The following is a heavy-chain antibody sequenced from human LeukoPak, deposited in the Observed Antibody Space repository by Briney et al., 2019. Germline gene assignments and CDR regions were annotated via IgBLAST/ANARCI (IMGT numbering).Heavy chain of an antibody. J-gene: IGHJ3*02. CDR2: ISYDGSNK. V-gene: IGHV3-30*18. Sequence: PGGSLRLSCAASGFTFSSYAMSWVRQAPGKGLEWVAVISYDGSNKYYADSVKGRFTISRDNSKNTLYLQMNSLRAEDTAVYYCAKEWGAGSDAFDIWGQGTMVTVSS. CDR1: GFTFSSYA. D-gene: IGHD1-26*01. CDR3: AKEWGAGSDAFDI.